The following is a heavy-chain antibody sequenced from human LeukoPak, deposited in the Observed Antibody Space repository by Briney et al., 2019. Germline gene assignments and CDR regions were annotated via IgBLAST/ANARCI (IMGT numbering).Heavy chain of an antibody. CDR2: ITSSSSGT. V-gene: IGHV1-2*02. Sequence: DTVKVSCKASGYTFTGYYMHWVRQAPGQGLEWMGWITSSSSGTNYAQKFQGRVTMTRDTSISTAYMELSRLRSDDTAVYYCARVLWEYCSSTSCHDAFDIWGQGTMVTVSS. CDR1: GYTFTGYY. D-gene: IGHD2-2*01. J-gene: IGHJ3*02. CDR3: ARVLWEYCSSTSCHDAFDI.